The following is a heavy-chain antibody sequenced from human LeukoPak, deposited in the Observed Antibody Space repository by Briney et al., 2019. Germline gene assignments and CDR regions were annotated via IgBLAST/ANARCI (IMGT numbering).Heavy chain of an antibody. CDR2: ISAYNGNT. CDR1: GYTFTSYG. J-gene: IGHJ6*02. Sequence: GASVKVSCKASGYTFTSYGISWVRQAPGQGLEWMGWISAYNGNTNYAQKLQGRVTMITDTSTSTAYMELRSLRSDDTAVYHCARSSSTSSYRNPGRMYYYYGMDVWGQGTTVTVSS. V-gene: IGHV1-18*01. CDR3: ARSSSTSSYRNPGRMYYYYGMDV. D-gene: IGHD2-2*01.